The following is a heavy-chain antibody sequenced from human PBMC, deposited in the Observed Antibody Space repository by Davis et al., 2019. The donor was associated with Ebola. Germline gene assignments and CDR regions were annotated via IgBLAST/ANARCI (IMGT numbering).Heavy chain of an antibody. D-gene: IGHD1-26*01. V-gene: IGHV4-31*03. CDR1: GGSISNGGEY. Sequence: LSLTCTVSGGSISNGGEYWSWIRQHPGKGLEWIGYIHYTGTTFYNPSLESRITISVDTSKSQFSLRLTSMTAADTAVYYCARTDLIVVYGMDVWGQGTPVTVSS. J-gene: IGHJ6*02. CDR2: IHYTGTT. CDR3: ARTDLIVVYGMDV.